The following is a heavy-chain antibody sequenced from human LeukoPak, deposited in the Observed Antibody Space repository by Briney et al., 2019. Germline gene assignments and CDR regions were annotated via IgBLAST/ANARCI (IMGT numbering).Heavy chain of an antibody. J-gene: IGHJ4*02. CDR1: GGSISNYY. V-gene: IGHV4-59*01. Sequence: SETLSLTCTVSGGSISNYYWSWIRQPPGEGLEWIGYIYYSGSTNYNPSLKSRVTISVDTSKNQFSLKLSSVTAADTAVYYCARSPGRGAYFDYWGQGTLVTVSS. CDR3: ARSPGRGAYFDY. D-gene: IGHD1-26*01. CDR2: IYYSGST.